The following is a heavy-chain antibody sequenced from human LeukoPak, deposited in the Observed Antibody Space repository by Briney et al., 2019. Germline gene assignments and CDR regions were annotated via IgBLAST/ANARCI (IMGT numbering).Heavy chain of an antibody. CDR3: ASTSGYCSGGNCYSAFDY. D-gene: IGHD2-15*01. CDR2: IYYSGSA. Sequence: PSETLTLTCTVSSGSVSTYYWNWIRQPPGKGLEWVGYIYYSGSANYNSSLKSRLTISVVTSNNQFSLKQSYVTAADTAVYYCASTSGYCSGGNCYSAFDYWGQGTLVTVSS. J-gene: IGHJ4*02. CDR1: SGSVSTYY. V-gene: IGHV4-59*02.